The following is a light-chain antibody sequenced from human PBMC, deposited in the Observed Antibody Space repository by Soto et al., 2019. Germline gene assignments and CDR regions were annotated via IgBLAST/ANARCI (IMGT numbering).Light chain of an antibody. V-gene: IGKV3-15*01. CDR2: GAS. J-gene: IGKJ4*01. CDR1: QSLNGN. Sequence: EIVMTQSPATLSVSPGERATLSCRASQSLNGNLAWYQQKPGQGPRLLIYGASTRATGIPARFSGSGSGTEFTLTISSLQSEDFAVYHCQQYNKWPPTFGGGTKVEIK. CDR3: QQYNKWPPT.